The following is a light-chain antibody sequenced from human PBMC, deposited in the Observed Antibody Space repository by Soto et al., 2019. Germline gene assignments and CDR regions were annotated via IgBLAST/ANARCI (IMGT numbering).Light chain of an antibody. J-gene: IGKJ1*01. CDR1: QGVSTW. CDR2: KAS. V-gene: IGKV1-5*03. CDR3: QHYNSYSEA. Sequence: IAQGASSLGASLGRGLAMTSGASQGVSTWLAWYQQKPGKAPKLLIYKASTLKSGVPSRFSGSGSGTEFTLTIRSLPPADFATYYCQHYNSYSEAFGQGTKVDIK.